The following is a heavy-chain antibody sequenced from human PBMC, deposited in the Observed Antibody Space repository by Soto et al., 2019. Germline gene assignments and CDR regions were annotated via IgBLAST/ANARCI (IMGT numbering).Heavy chain of an antibody. D-gene: IGHD3-16*01. V-gene: IGHV3-9*01. CDR3: AKEGGSSYGKYGMDV. CDR1: GFTFDDYA. Sequence: EVQLVESGGGLVQPGRSLRLSCAASGFTFDDYAMHWVRQVPGKGLEWVSGISWDSDRLGYADSVKGRFTISRDNAKNSLYLQMNSLRAEDTAFYYCAKEGGSSYGKYGMDVWGQGTTVSVSS. J-gene: IGHJ6*02. CDR2: ISWDSDRL.